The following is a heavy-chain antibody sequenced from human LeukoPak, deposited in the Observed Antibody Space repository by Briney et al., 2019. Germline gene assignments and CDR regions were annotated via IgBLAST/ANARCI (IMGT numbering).Heavy chain of an antibody. V-gene: IGHV1-2*02. CDR1: GYTFTGYY. CDR3: ARNDRIAAAGHYYYYMDV. D-gene: IGHD6-13*01. J-gene: IGHJ6*03. CDR2: INPNSGGT. Sequence: ASVKVSCKASGYTFTGYYMHWVRQAPGQGLEWMGWINPNSGGTNYAQKFQGRVTMTRDTSISTAYMELSRLRSDDTAVYYCARNDRIAAAGHYYYYMDVWGKGTTATVSS.